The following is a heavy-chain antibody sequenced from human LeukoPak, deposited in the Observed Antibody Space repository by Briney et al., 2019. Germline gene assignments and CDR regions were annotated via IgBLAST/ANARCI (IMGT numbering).Heavy chain of an antibody. CDR2: INHSGST. Sequence: SETLSLTCTVSGGSISSSSYYWSWIRQPPGKGLEWIGEINHSGSTNYNPSLKSRVTISVDTSKNQFSLKLSSVTAADTAVYYCARGSIVVITSVYYYYGMDVWGQGTTVTVSS. CDR1: GGSISSSSYY. V-gene: IGHV4-39*07. D-gene: IGHD3-22*01. J-gene: IGHJ6*02. CDR3: ARGSIVVITSVYYYYGMDV.